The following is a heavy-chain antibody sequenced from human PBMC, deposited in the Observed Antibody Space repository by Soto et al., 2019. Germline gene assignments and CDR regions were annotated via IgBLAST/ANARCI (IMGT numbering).Heavy chain of an antibody. CDR3: ARDRGEYTSSWFWYFSH. Sequence: PSQTLSLTCSVSGASISSFNWNWVRQPAGKGPEWVGRLNIAGTINYNPSLKSRITMSMDTSKNQISLHLRPVTAADTAIYYCARDRGEYTSSWFWYFSHWGHGTLVTVSS. V-gene: IGHV4-4*07. CDR1: GASISSFN. CDR2: LNIAGTI. D-gene: IGHD6-13*01. J-gene: IGHJ2*01.